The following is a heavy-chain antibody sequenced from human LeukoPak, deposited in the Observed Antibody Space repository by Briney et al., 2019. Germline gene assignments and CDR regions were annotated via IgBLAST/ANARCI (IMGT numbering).Heavy chain of an antibody. CDR2: LYSDGNT. CDR3: ARGVEPLAANTLAY. Sequence: QPGGSLRLSCAASGFTVITNDMTWVRQAPGKGLEWVSVLYSDGNTKYADSVQGRFTISRDNSKNTLYLEMSGLSPDDTAVYYCARGVEPLAANTLAYWGQGTLVTVSS. D-gene: IGHD1-14*01. J-gene: IGHJ4*02. CDR1: GFTVITND. V-gene: IGHV3-53*01.